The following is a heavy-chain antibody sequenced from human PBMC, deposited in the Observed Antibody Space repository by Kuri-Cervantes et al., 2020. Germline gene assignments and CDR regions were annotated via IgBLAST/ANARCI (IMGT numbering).Heavy chain of an antibody. V-gene: IGHV3-15*01. CDR1: GFTFSSYG. Sequence: GGSLRLSCAASGFTFSSYGMSWVRQAPGKGLEWVGRIKSKTDGGTTDYAAPVKGRFTISRDDSKNTLYLQMNGLKTEDTAVYYCTTDSGDYVFDPWGQGTLVTVSS. CDR3: TTDSGDYVFDP. J-gene: IGHJ5*02. D-gene: IGHD4-17*01. CDR2: IKSKTDGGTT.